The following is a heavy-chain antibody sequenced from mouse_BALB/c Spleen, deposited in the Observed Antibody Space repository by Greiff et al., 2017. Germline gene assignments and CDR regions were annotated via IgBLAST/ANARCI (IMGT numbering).Heavy chain of an antibody. CDR1: GFNIKDYY. Sequence: EVKLQESGAELVRPGALVKLSCKASGFNIKDYYMHWVKQRPEQGLEWIGWIDPENGNTIYDPKFQGKASITADTSSNTAYLQLSSLTSEDTAVYYCAASTMITSWFAYWGQGTLVTVSA. V-gene: IGHV14-1*02. J-gene: IGHJ3*01. CDR2: IDPENGNT. D-gene: IGHD2-4*01. CDR3: AASTMITSWFAY.